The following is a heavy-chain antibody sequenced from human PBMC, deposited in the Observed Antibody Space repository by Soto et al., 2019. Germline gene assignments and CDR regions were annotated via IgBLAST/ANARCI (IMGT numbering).Heavy chain of an antibody. Sequence: QVQLQESGPGLVKPSQTLSLTCTVSGGSISSGGYYWSWIRQHPGKGLEWIGYIYYSGSTYYNLSLKSRVTISVDTSKHQFSLNLSSVTAADTAVYYCARGGYYFYYGMDVWGQGTTVTVSS. CDR1: GGSISSGGYY. V-gene: IGHV4-31*03. J-gene: IGHJ6*02. CDR2: IYYSGST. CDR3: ARGGYYFYYGMDV.